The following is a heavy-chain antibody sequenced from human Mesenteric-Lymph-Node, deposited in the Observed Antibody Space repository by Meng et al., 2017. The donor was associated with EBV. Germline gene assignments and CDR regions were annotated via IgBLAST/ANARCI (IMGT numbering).Heavy chain of an antibody. CDR1: GDSFSGYF. D-gene: IGHD4-23*01. V-gene: IGHV4-34*02. CDR2: INHSGGT. CDR3: ARGGGVLTPLDY. Sequence: QVQFQKWGAGLLKPSETLSLTCAVYGDSFSGYFWSWIRQPLGKGLEWIGEINHSGGTNYNPSLESRVTISVDASKNQFSLKLRSVTAADTAVYYCARGGGVLTPLDYWGQGGLVTVSS. J-gene: IGHJ4*02.